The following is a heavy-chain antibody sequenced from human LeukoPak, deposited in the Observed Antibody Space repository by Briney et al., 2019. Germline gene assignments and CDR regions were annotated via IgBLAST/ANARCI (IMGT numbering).Heavy chain of an antibody. CDR1: GGSISGRY. CDR3: VVTQKWLAFDY. V-gene: IGHV4-59*08. J-gene: IGHJ4*02. CDR2: WRYDGSP. Sequence: PSETLSLTCAVSGGSISGRYWSWIRQPPGKGLEWIANWRYDGSPNYTPSLESRATISLDTSKNQFSLRLTSVTAADTAVYYCVVTQKWLAFDYCGQGILVTVSS. D-gene: IGHD6-19*01.